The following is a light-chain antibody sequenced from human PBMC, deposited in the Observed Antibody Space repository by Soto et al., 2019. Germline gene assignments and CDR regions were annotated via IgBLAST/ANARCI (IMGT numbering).Light chain of an antibody. Sequence: EIVLTQSPGTLSLSPGERVTLSCRASQSVSSSYLAWYQQKPGQAPRLLIYGASSRATGIPDRFSGSGSGTEFTLAISRLEPEDFAVYYCQQYGTSPRTFGQGTKVEIK. CDR1: QSVSSSY. J-gene: IGKJ1*01. V-gene: IGKV3-20*01. CDR3: QQYGTSPRT. CDR2: GAS.